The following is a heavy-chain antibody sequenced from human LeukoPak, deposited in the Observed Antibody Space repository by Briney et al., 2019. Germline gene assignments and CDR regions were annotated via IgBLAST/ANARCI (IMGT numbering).Heavy chain of an antibody. CDR3: EMTTVTSDY. V-gene: IGHV3-30*02. CDR1: GFTFSSYG. Sequence: PGGSLRLSCAASGFTFSSYGMHWFRQAPDKGLEWVAFIRYDGSNKYYADSVKGRFTISRDNSKNTPYLQMNSLRAEDTAVYYCEMTTVTSDYWGQGTLVTVSS. CDR2: IRYDGSNK. D-gene: IGHD4-17*01. J-gene: IGHJ4*02.